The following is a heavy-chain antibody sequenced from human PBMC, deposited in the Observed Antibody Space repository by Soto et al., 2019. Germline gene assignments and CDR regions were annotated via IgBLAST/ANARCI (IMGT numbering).Heavy chain of an antibody. Sequence: GWSLRLSCSASVFTFSSYAMSWFRQAPGKGLEWVSAISGSGGSTYYADSVKGRFTISRDNSKNTLYLQMNSLRAEDTAVYYCAKSGSPDIVVVPAAIGVYGMDVWGQGTTVTVSS. CDR2: ISGSGGST. CDR3: AKSGSPDIVVVPAAIGVYGMDV. J-gene: IGHJ6*02. CDR1: VFTFSSYA. V-gene: IGHV3-23*01. D-gene: IGHD2-2*02.